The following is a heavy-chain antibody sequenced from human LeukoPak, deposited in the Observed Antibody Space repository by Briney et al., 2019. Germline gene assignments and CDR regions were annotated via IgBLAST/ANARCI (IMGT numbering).Heavy chain of an antibody. CDR2: INWSGDST. CDR3: AKGSRPGYSYGPREYYYYMDV. D-gene: IGHD5-18*01. J-gene: IGHJ6*03. V-gene: IGHV3-20*04. CDR1: GFTFDDHG. Sequence: GGSLRLSCAASGFTFDDHGMSWVRQAPGKGLEWVSGINWSGDSTGYADSVKGRFTISRDNAKNSLYLQMKSLRAEDTAVYYCAKGSRPGYSYGPREYYYYMDVWGKGTTVTVSS.